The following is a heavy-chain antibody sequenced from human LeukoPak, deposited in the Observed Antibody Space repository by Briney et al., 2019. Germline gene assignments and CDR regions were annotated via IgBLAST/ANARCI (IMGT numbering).Heavy chain of an antibody. CDR1: GFTFSSYS. Sequence: GGSLRLSCAASGFTFSSYSMNWVRQAPGKGLEWVSSISSSSSYMYYADSVKGRFTISRDNAKNSLYLQMNSLRAEDTAVYYCARERPGDFDYWGQGTLVTVSS. V-gene: IGHV3-21*01. CDR3: ARERPGDFDY. CDR2: ISSSSSYM. J-gene: IGHJ4*02. D-gene: IGHD3-10*01.